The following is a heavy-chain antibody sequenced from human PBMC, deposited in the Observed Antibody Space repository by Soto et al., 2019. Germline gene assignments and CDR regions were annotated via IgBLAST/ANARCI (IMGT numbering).Heavy chain of an antibody. D-gene: IGHD2-15*01. Sequence: EVQLVESGGGLVQPGGSLRLSCAASGFTFSSYSMNWVRQAPGKGLEWVSYISSSSSTIYYADSVKGRFTISRDNAKNSLDLQMNRRRAEDTAVYYCARDARGSGYWGQGTLVTVSS. CDR1: GFTFSSYS. V-gene: IGHV3-48*04. CDR3: ARDARGSGY. CDR2: ISSSSSTI. J-gene: IGHJ4*02.